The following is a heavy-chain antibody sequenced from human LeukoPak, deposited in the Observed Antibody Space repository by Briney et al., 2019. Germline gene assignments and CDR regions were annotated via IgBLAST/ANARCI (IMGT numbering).Heavy chain of an antibody. J-gene: IGHJ4*02. CDR2: ISWNSGSI. CDR3: AKDMAPYSSSSDY. CDR1: GFTFDDYA. D-gene: IGHD6-6*01. V-gene: IGHV3-9*01. Sequence: PGRSLRLSCAASGFTFDDYAMHWVRQAPGNGLEWVSGISWNSGSIGYADSVKGRFTISRDNAKNSLYLQMNRLRAEDTALYYCAKDMAPYSSSSDYWGQGTLVTVSS.